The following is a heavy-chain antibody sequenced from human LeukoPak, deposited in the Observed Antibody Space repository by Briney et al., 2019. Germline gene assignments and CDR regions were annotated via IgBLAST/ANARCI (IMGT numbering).Heavy chain of an antibody. V-gene: IGHV3-7*01. D-gene: IGHD5-12*01. J-gene: IGHJ4*02. Sequence: GGSLRLSCAASGFTFSSDWMSWVRQAPGKGLEWVANIKQDGSEKYYVDSVKGRFTISRDNAKNSLFLQMNSLRAEDTAVYYCARDSGSDYWGQGTLVTVSS. CDR2: IKQDGSEK. CDR3: ARDSGSDY. CDR1: GFTFSSDW.